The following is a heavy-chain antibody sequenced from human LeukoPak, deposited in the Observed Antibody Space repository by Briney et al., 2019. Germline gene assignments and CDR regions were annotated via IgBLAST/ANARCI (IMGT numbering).Heavy chain of an antibody. CDR2: IKQDGSEK. J-gene: IGHJ4*02. V-gene: IGHV3-7*01. CDR3: ARGSYYGSGSSVH. Sequence: GGSLRLSCAASGFTFSSYWMSWVRQAPGKGLEWVANIKQDGSEKYYVDSVKGRFTISRDNAKNSLYLQMNSLRAEDTAVHYCARGSYYGSGSSVHWGQGTLVTVSS. CDR1: GFTFSSYW. D-gene: IGHD3-10*01.